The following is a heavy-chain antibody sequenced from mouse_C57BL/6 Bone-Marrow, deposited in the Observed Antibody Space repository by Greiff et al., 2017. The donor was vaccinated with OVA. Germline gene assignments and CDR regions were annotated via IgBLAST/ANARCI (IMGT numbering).Heavy chain of an antibody. CDR2: ISSGGSYT. Sequence: EVQLVESGGDLVKPGGSLKLSCAASGFTFSSYGMSWVRQTPDKRLEWVATISSGGSYTYYPDSVKGRITISKDNAKNTLYLQMSSLKSEDTAMYDCAGQNGSCIAYWGQGTLVTVSA. CDR1: GFTFSSYG. D-gene: IGHD2-2*01. CDR3: AGQNGSCIAY. V-gene: IGHV5-6*01. J-gene: IGHJ3*01.